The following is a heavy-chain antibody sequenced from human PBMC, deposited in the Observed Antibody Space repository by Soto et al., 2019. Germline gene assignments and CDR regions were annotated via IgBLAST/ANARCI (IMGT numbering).Heavy chain of an antibody. CDR3: ARDGAAGFDY. V-gene: IGHV4-4*02. Sequence: TLETLFLTCAVSGGSISSSNLWSWVRQPPGKGLEWVGEIYHSGSTNYNPSLKSRVTISVDKSKNQFSLKLSPVTAADTAVYYCARDGAAGFDYWGQGALATVSS. J-gene: IGHJ4*02. D-gene: IGHD3-16*01. CDR2: IYHSGST. CDR1: GGSISSSNL.